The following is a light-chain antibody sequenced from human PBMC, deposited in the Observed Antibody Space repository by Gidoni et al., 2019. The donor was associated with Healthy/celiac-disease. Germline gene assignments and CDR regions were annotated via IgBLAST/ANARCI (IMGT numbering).Light chain of an antibody. J-gene: IGLJ3*02. V-gene: IGLV6-57*02. CDR3: QSYDSSKWV. CDR1: SGSIASNY. Sequence: NFMLTQPHSVSESPGKTVTISCTGSSGSIASNYVQWYQQRPSSAPTTVIYEDNQRPSGVPDRFSGSIDSSSNSASLTISGLKTEDEADYYCQSYDSSKWVFGGGTKLTVL. CDR2: EDN.